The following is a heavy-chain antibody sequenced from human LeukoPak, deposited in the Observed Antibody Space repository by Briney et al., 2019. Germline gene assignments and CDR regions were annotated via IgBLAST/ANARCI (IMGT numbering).Heavy chain of an antibody. CDR3: ARGENNYGYYYFDY. Sequence: PGGSLRLSCAAPEFTFSTYSMNWVRQAPGKGLEWVSSISSSSSYIYYADSVKGRFTISRDNAKNSLYLQMNSLRAEDTAVYYCARGENNYGYYYFDYWGQGTLVTVSS. J-gene: IGHJ4*02. V-gene: IGHV3-21*01. CDR2: ISSSSSYI. D-gene: IGHD5-18*01. CDR1: EFTFSTYS.